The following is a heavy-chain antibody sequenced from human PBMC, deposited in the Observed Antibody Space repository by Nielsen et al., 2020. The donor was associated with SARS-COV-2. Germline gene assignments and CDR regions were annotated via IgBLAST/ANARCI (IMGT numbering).Heavy chain of an antibody. Sequence: GESLKISCAASGFTFSCCAMHWVRQAPGKGLEWVAVVSYDGSKKHYADSVKGRFTISRDDSRNTLYLQMNSLGAEDTAVYYCAKDKLDTRGYYFHYWGQGTLVTGSS. CDR1: GFTFSCCA. V-gene: IGHV3-30*18. CDR3: AKDKLDTRGYYFHY. J-gene: IGHJ4*02. CDR2: VSYDGSKK. D-gene: IGHD3-22*01.